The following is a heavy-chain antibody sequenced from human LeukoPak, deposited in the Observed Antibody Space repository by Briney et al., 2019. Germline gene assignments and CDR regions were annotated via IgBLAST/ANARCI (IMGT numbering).Heavy chain of an antibody. CDR2: IRGSDGST. J-gene: IGHJ4*02. D-gene: IGHD4-17*01. CDR1: GFTFSTYA. Sequence: GGSLRLSCAASGFTFSTYATSWVRQAPGKGLEWVSSIRGSDGSTYYADSVKGRFAISRDNSKNTLYLQMNSLRAEDTAVYYCAKDVYGDYGGLDYWGQGTLVTVSS. CDR3: AKDVYGDYGGLDY. V-gene: IGHV3-23*01.